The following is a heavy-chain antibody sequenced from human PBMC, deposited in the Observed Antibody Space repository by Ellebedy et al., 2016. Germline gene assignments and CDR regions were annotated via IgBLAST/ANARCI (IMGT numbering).Heavy chain of an antibody. D-gene: IGHD3-10*01. Sequence: GESLKISXAASGFTFSSYDMHWVRQATGKGLEWVSAIGTAGDTYYPGSVKGRFTISRENAKNSLYLQMNSLRAGDTAVYYCARSRGGFDPWGQGTLVTVSS. J-gene: IGHJ5*02. CDR3: ARSRGGFDP. CDR1: GFTFSSYD. V-gene: IGHV3-13*04. CDR2: IGTAGDT.